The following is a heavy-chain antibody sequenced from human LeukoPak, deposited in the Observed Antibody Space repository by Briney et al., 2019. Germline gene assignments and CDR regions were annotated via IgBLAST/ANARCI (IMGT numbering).Heavy chain of an antibody. D-gene: IGHD2-2*01. CDR2: IRYDGSPK. CDR1: GSDFKNYG. CDR3: AKDDDRHWGSSCQDY. Sequence: GGSLRLSCAASGSDFKNYGMHWVRQAPGKGLEGVAFIRYDGSPKYYADYVRGQFTISRDNSKNMLYLQMNSLETEDTAVYYCAKDDDRHWGSSCQDYWGQGTLVTVSS. J-gene: IGHJ4*02. V-gene: IGHV3-30*02.